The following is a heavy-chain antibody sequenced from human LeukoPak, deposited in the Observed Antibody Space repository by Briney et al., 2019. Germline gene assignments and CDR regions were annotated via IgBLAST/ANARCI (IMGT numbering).Heavy chain of an antibody. D-gene: IGHD4-17*01. CDR2: IRSKAYGGTT. CDR3: TRDFPFDYGDYIPQFDY. Sequence: GGSLRLTCTASGFTFGDYAMSWFRQAPGKGLEWVGFIRSKAYGGTTEYAASVKGRFTISRDDSKSIAYLQMNSLKTEDTAVYYCTRDFPFDYGDYIPQFDYWGQGTLVTVSS. CDR1: GFTFGDYA. V-gene: IGHV3-49*03. J-gene: IGHJ4*02.